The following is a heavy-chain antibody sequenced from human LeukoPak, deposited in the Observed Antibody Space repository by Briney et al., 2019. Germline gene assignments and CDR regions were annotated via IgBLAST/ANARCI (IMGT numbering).Heavy chain of an antibody. V-gene: IGHV4-38-2*01. CDR2: MYHSGST. CDR1: GYSISSGYY. Sequence: SETLSLTCAVSGYSISSGYYWGWFRQPPGKGLEWIGFMYHSGSTYYNPSLKSRVTISVETSKNQFSLKLSSVTAADTAVYYCARQGGSSSPYYYYYMDVWGKGTTVTVSS. D-gene: IGHD6-13*01. CDR3: ARQGGSSSPYYYYYMDV. J-gene: IGHJ6*03.